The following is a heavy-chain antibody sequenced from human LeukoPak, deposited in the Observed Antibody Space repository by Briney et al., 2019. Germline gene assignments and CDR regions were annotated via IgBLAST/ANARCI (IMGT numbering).Heavy chain of an antibody. CDR1: GGSFSGYY. J-gene: IGHJ6*03. D-gene: IGHD6-13*01. V-gene: IGHV4-34*01. CDR3: VRGRKQPINKIYYYYYMDV. Sequence: PSETLSLTCAVYGGSFSGYYWSWIRQPPGKGLEWIGEINHSGSTNYNPSLKSRVTISVDTSKNQFSLKLSSVTAADTAVYYCVRGRKQPINKIYYYYYMDVWGKGTTVTVSS. CDR2: INHSGST.